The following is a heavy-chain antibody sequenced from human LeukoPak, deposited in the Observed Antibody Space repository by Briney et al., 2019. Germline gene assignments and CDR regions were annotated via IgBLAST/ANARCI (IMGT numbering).Heavy chain of an antibody. CDR3: ARDQTYYYDSSGYYYDDGFDY. CDR1: GFTFSSYS. Sequence: GGSLRLSCAASGFTFSSYSMNWVRQAPGKGLEWVSSISSSSSYIYYADSVKGRFTISRDNAKNSLYLQMNSLRAEDTAVYYCARDQTYYYDSSGYYYDDGFDYWGQGTLVTVSS. CDR2: ISSSSSYI. D-gene: IGHD3-22*01. V-gene: IGHV3-21*01. J-gene: IGHJ4*01.